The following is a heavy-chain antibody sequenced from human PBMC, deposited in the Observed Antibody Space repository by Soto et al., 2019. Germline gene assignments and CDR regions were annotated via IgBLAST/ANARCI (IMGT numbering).Heavy chain of an antibody. J-gene: IGHJ6*02. CDR3: AIAHYGDYAYGMDV. Sequence: QLQLQESGSGLVKPSQTLSLTCAVSGGSISSGGYSWTWIRQPPGRGLEWIGYIYDSGSSYYNPSLKSRVTISVNRSKNQFSLNLSSVTAAGTAVYYCAIAHYGDYAYGMDVGGQGTTVTVSS. CDR2: IYDSGSS. CDR1: GGSISSGGYS. V-gene: IGHV4-30-2*01. D-gene: IGHD4-17*01.